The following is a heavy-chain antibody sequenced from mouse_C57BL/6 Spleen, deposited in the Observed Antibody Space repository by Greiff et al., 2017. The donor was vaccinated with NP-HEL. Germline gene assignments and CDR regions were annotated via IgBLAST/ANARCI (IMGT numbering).Heavy chain of an antibody. D-gene: IGHD1-1*01. J-gene: IGHJ3*01. Sequence: VQLQQPGAELVKPGASVKMSCKASGYTFTSYWITWVKQRPGQGLEWIGDIYPGSGSTNYNEKFKSKATLTVDTSSSTAYMQLSSLTSEDSAVYYCAREGGYGSSLFAYWGQGTLVTVSA. V-gene: IGHV1-55*01. CDR2: IYPGSGST. CDR3: AREGGYGSSLFAY. CDR1: GYTFTSYW.